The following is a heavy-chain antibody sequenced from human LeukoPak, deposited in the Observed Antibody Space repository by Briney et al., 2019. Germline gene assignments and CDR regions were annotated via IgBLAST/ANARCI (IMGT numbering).Heavy chain of an antibody. Sequence: GGSLRLSCAASGFTVSSNYMSWVRQAPGKGLEWVSVIYSGGSTYYADSVKGRFTISRDNSKNTLYLQMNSLRAEDTAVYYCAKGRVAGARGYFDYWGQGTLVTVSS. J-gene: IGHJ4*02. D-gene: IGHD6-19*01. V-gene: IGHV3-66*01. CDR3: AKGRVAGARGYFDY. CDR2: IYSGGST. CDR1: GFTVSSNY.